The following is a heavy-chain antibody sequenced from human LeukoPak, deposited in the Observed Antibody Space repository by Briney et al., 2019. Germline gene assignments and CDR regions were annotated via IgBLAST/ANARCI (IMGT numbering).Heavy chain of an antibody. CDR2: VYYSGNS. CDR3: ARSQSQSGSYWYYFAY. CDR1: GVSVGSAGYY. Sequence: PSETLSLTCSVSGVSVGSAGYYWTWIRQPPGKGLEWIGYVYYSGNSNYNPILKSRVTMSLDPSNNQFSLKLSSVAAADTAVYYCARSQSQSGSYWYYFAYWGQGTLVTVSS. V-gene: IGHV4-61*08. J-gene: IGHJ4*02. D-gene: IGHD1-26*01.